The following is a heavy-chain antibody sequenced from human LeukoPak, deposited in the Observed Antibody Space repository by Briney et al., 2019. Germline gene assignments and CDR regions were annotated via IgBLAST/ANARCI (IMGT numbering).Heavy chain of an antibody. CDR1: GFTFSDYY. CDR3: AREQRYYYEASGLVF. D-gene: IGHD3-22*01. V-gene: IGHV3-11*01. J-gene: IGHJ4*02. Sequence: PGGSLRLSCAPSGFTFSDYYMTWIRQAPGKGREWLSYISSRGDVIYYADSVKGRFTISRDNAKSSVYLQMNGLRDEDTAVYYCAREQRYYYEASGLVFWGQGTLVTVSS. CDR2: ISSRGDVI.